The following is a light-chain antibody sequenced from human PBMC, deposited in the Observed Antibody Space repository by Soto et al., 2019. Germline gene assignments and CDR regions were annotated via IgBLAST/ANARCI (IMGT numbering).Light chain of an antibody. V-gene: IGLV2-14*03. Sequence: QSALTQPASVSGSPGQSITIACTGTSSDVGGYNYVSWYQHHPGKAPKLMIYDVTNRPSGVSNRFSGSKSGNTASLTIAGLQADDEADYYCSSYTSSSTLDVVFGGGTKVTVL. CDR1: SSDVGGYNY. CDR2: DVT. J-gene: IGLJ2*01. CDR3: SSYTSSSTLDVV.